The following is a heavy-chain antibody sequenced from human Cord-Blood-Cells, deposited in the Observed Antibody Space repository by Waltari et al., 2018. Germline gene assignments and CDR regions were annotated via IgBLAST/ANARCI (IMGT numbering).Heavy chain of an antibody. CDR1: GFTVSSNY. V-gene: IGHV3-53*01. J-gene: IGHJ4*02. CDR3: ARGSRLAYSSSFDY. CDR2: IYSGGST. D-gene: IGHD6-13*01. Sequence: EVQLVESGGGLIQPGGSLRLSCAASGFTVSSNYMSWVRQAPGKGLEWVSVIYSGGSTYYADSVKGLFTISRDNSKNTLYLQMNSLRAEDTAVYYCARGSRLAYSSSFDYWGQGTLVTVSS.